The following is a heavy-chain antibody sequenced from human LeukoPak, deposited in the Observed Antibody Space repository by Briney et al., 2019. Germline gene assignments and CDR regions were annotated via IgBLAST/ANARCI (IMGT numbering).Heavy chain of an antibody. V-gene: IGHV1-2*06. Sequence: ASVKVSCKPSGYTFTGYYTHWVRHAPRQGLEWMGRTNPNSGCTNYAQKFRGRDTMTRDTSISTAYMEQSRLRYDDTAVYYSAREFGDYVSPYYYMDVWGKGPTLTLSS. CDR1: GYTFTGYY. D-gene: IGHD4-17*01. CDR3: AREFGDYVSPYYYMDV. J-gene: IGHJ6*03. CDR2: TNPNSGCT.